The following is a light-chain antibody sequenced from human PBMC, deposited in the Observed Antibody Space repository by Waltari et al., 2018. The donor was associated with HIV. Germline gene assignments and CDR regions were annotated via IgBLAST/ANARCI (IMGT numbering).Light chain of an antibody. CDR3: QQYNSYLYT. CDR1: QSISSW. CDR2: KAS. V-gene: IGKV1-5*03. J-gene: IGKJ2*01. Sequence: DIQMTQSPSTLSASVGDRVHITCRASQSISSWLAWYQQKPGKAPKLLIQKASSLESGVPSRFSGSGSGTEFTLTISSLQPDDFATYYCQQYNSYLYTFGQGTKLEIK.